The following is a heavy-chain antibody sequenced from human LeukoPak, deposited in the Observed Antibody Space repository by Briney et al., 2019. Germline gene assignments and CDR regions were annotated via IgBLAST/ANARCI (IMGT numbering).Heavy chain of an antibody. V-gene: IGHV4-4*07. J-gene: IGHJ3*02. D-gene: IGHD2-2*01. CDR3: ARPLYCSSTSCPWDI. Sequence: RPSETLSLTCTVSGGSISSYYWSWIRQPAGKGLEWIGRIYTSGSTNYNPSLKSRVTMSVDTSKNQFSLKLSSVTAADTAVYYCARPLYCSSTSCPWDIWGQGTMVTVSS. CDR2: IYTSGST. CDR1: GGSISSYY.